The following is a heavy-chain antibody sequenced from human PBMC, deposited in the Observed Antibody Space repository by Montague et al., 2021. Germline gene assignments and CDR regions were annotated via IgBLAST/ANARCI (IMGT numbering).Heavy chain of an antibody. CDR2: INTDGSST. D-gene: IGHD1-26*01. Sequence: SLSLPWAASGFTFSSYWMHWVRQAPGKGLVWVSRINTDGSSTTYADSVKGRFTISRDNAKNTLYLQMNSLRAEDTAVYYCARGGNSGELRRDYYFDYWGQGTLVTVPS. CDR1: GFTFSSYW. V-gene: IGHV3-74*01. CDR3: ARGGNSGELRRDYYFDY. J-gene: IGHJ4*02.